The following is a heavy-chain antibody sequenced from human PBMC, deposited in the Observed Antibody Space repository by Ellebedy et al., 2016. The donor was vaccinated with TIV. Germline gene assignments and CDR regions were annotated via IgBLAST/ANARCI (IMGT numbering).Heavy chain of an antibody. CDR2: INHGGST. D-gene: IGHD2-8*01. Sequence: SETLSLXXAVYGGSFSGYYWTWIRQPPGKGLEWIGEINHGGSTNYNPSLKSRVTTSVDTSKNQFYLRLSSVTAADTAVYYCARRSPETNIDYWGQGTRVTVSS. CDR1: GGSFSGYY. V-gene: IGHV4-34*01. J-gene: IGHJ4*02. CDR3: ARRSPETNIDY.